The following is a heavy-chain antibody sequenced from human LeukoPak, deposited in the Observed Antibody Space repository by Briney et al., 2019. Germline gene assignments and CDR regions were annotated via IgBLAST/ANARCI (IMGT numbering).Heavy chain of an antibody. D-gene: IGHD3-10*01. V-gene: IGHV3-66*01. Sequence: GGSLRLSCAASGFTVSSNYMSWVRQAPGKGLEWVSVMYSGGSIYYADSVKGRFTISRDNSKNTLYLQMNSLRAEDTAVYYCTRTYYYGSGFYGMDVWGQGTTVTVSS. CDR1: GFTVSSNY. J-gene: IGHJ6*02. CDR3: TRTYYYGSGFYGMDV. CDR2: MYSGGSI.